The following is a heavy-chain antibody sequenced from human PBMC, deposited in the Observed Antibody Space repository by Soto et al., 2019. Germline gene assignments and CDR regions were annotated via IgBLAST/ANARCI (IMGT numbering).Heavy chain of an antibody. V-gene: IGHV1-18*04. CDR2: ISAYNGNT. Sequence: ASVKVSCKASGYTFTSYGISWVRQAPGQGLEWMGWISAYNGNTNYAQKLQGRVAMTTDTSTSTAYMELRSLRSEDTAVYYCAREWYYDFWSGYYRYNWFDPWGQGTLVTVSS. CDR3: AREWYYDFWSGYYRYNWFDP. D-gene: IGHD3-3*01. CDR1: GYTFTSYG. J-gene: IGHJ5*02.